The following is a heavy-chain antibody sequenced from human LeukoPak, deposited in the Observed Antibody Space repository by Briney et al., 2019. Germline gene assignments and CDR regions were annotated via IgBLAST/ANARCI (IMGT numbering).Heavy chain of an antibody. CDR3: GRGSGSPDY. CDR2: ISNSGSAI. J-gene: IGHJ4*02. Sequence: PGGSLRLSCAASGFTFSLYSMNWVRQAPGKGLEWVSYISNSGSAIYYADSVKGRFTISRDNAKNSLDLQMNSLRAEDTAVYYCGRGSGSPDYWGQGTLVTVSS. D-gene: IGHD1-26*01. V-gene: IGHV3-48*01. CDR1: GFTFSLYS.